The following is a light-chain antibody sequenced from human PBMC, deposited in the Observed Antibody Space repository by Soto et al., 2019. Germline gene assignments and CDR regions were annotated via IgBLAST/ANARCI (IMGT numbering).Light chain of an antibody. J-gene: IGLJ1*01. CDR3: SSYTITSTRL. CDR1: SSDIGAFDL. V-gene: IGLV2-14*01. CDR2: DVN. Sequence: QSALTQPASVSGSPAQSITISCTGTSSDIGAFDLVSWYQQHPGKAPKVMIYDVNIRPSGVSSRFSGSKSGNTASLAISGLQAEDEADYYCSSYTITSTRLFGTGTKLTVL.